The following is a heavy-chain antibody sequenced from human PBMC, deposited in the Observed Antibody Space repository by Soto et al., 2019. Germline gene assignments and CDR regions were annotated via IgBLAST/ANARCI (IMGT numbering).Heavy chain of an antibody. CDR1: GGSISSSTYY. CDR3: ARIYDSSGNSYWYFDL. J-gene: IGHJ2*01. V-gene: IGHV4-39*01. Sequence: QLQLQESGPGLVKPSETLSLTCTVSGGSISSSTYYWGWIRQPPGKGLEWIGSIYYSGSTYYNPSLKSRVTKSLDRSENQFSLRLTSVTAADTAVYYCARIYDSSGNSYWYFDLWGRGTLVTVSS. CDR2: IYYSGST. D-gene: IGHD3-22*01.